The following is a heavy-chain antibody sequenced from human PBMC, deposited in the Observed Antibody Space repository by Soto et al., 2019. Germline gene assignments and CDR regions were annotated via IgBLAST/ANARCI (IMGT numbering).Heavy chain of an antibody. Sequence: SETLSLTCTVSGGSINNYYWTWIRQPPGKGLEWIGYIYYNGDTNYNPSLQSRVTMSVDTSKNQFSLKVRSVTAADTAVYFCARGGWSVGPWGQGTLVTVSS. CDR3: ARGGWSVGP. J-gene: IGHJ5*02. CDR1: GGSINNYY. CDR2: IYYNGDT. D-gene: IGHD6-19*01. V-gene: IGHV4-59*01.